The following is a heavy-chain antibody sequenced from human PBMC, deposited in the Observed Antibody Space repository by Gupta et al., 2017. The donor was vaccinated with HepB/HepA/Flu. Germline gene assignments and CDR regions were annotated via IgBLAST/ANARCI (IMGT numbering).Heavy chain of an antibody. CDR1: GGTCSSYV. CDR3: ARAFLMAPGEYYFDY. V-gene: IGHV1-69*01. Sequence: QLQRVQSGAEVKKPRSSVKVSCKASGGTCSSYVISWVRQAPGQGLEWMVGIITIFGNAQYAHKCQGRVTITADESTSTAQMELSSLRSQHTAVYYCARAFLMAPGEYYFDYWGHVPLVAVSS. D-gene: IGHD2-8*01. J-gene: IGHJ4*01. CDR2: IITIFGNA.